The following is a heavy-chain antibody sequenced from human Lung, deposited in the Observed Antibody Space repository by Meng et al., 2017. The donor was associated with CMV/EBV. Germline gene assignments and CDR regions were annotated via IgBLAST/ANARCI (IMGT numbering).Heavy chain of an antibody. CDR2: ISDDGSSK. V-gene: IGHV3-30*03. CDR3: AGDHLRDSSGSSVDA. J-gene: IGHJ5*02. CDR1: GFPFSSYS. D-gene: IGHD6-19*01. Sequence: SXKISXAASGFPFSSYSMHWVRQAPGKGLEWVAIISDDGSSKNYADSVQGLFTVSRDNPKNTLYLEMINLRAEDTAIYYCAGDHLRDSSGSSVDAWGQGALVTVSS.